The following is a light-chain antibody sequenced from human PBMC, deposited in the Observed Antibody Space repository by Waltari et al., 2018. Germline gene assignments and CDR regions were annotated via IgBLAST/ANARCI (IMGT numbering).Light chain of an antibody. CDR2: KSF. CDR3: AVWDDSLNGHI. V-gene: IGLV1-44*01. CDR1: SSNIGSTP. Sequence: QSILTQPPSASGPPAQRVTFSCSGNSSNIGSTPVNWYQHLPGTAPNLLIYKSFQRHSGVPDRFSGAKSGTSASLAISGLQSEDEADYYCAVWDDSLNGHIFGTGTKVTVL. J-gene: IGLJ1*01.